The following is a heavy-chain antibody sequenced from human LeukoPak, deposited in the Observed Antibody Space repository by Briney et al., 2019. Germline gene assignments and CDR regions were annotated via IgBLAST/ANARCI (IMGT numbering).Heavy chain of an antibody. CDR2: INPNSGGT. CDR1: GYTFTGYY. J-gene: IGHJ6*03. Sequence: ASVKVSCKASGYTFTGYYMHWVRQAPGQGLEWMGWINPNSGGTNYAQKFQGRVTMTRDTSISTAYMELSRLRSEDTAVYYCATTGRSGYDYYYYYYMDVWGRGTTVTVSS. V-gene: IGHV1-2*02. CDR3: ATTGRSGYDYYYYYYMDV. D-gene: IGHD5-12*01.